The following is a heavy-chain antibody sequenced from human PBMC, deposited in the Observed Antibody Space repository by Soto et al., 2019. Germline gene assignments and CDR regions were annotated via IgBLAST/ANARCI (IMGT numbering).Heavy chain of an antibody. V-gene: IGHV3-30*18. J-gene: IGHJ4*02. D-gene: IGHD2-21*02. CDR1: GFTFSSYG. CDR3: ANSERDAYCGGDCYQEN. Sequence: PGGSLRLSCAASGFTFSSYGMHWVRQAPGKGLEWVAVISYDGSNKYYADSVKGRFTISRDNSKNTLYLQMNSLRAEDTAVYYCANSERDAYCGGDCYQENWGQGTLVTVSS. CDR2: ISYDGSNK.